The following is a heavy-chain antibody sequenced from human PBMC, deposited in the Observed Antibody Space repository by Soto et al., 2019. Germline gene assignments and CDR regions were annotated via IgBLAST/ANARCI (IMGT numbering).Heavy chain of an antibody. J-gene: IGHJ5*02. CDR3: AREGFLGMYSAYSWFEP. CDR1: GDSVSSDRAA. D-gene: IGHD3-3*01. CDR2: TYYSSMWYN. V-gene: IGHV6-1*01. Sequence: SQTLSLTCAISGDSVSSDRAAWNWITQSPSRGLELLGRTYYSSMWYNDYAVSVKSRITISEDTSNNQVSLRLNSVTPEDTAVYYCAREGFLGMYSAYSWFEPWGQGTLVTVS.